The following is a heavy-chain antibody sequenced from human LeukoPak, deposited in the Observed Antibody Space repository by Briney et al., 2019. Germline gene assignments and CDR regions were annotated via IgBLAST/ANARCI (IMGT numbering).Heavy chain of an antibody. CDR3: ARDWVAATPPDYMDV. CDR2: ISYDGSNK. V-gene: IGHV3-30-3*01. CDR1: GFTVSSNY. Sequence: AGGSLRLSCAASGFTVSSNYMSWVRQAPGKGLEWVAVISYDGSNKYHADSVKGRFTISRDNSKNTLYLQMNSLRAEDTAVYYCARDWVAATPPDYMDVWGKGTTVTVSS. J-gene: IGHJ6*03. D-gene: IGHD2-15*01.